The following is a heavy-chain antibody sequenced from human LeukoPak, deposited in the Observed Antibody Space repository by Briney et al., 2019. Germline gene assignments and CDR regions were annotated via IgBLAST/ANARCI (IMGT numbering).Heavy chain of an antibody. D-gene: IGHD3-22*01. Sequence: SETLSLTCTVSGGSISSSSYYWSWIRQPPGKGLEWIGEINHSGSTNYNPSLKSRVTISVDTSKNQFSLKLSSVTAADTAVYYCARYDYYDSSGSMGYWGQGTLVTVSS. V-gene: IGHV4-39*07. CDR3: ARYDYYDSSGSMGY. CDR1: GGSISSSSYY. J-gene: IGHJ4*02. CDR2: INHSGST.